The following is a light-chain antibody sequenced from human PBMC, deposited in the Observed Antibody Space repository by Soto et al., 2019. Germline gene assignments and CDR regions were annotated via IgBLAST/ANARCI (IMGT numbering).Light chain of an antibody. CDR3: QHYNSYSEA. CDR2: GAS. V-gene: IGKV3-15*01. J-gene: IGKJ1*01. Sequence: EIVMTQSPGTLSLSPGERATLSCRASQNILSNLAWYQQKPGQAPRLLIYGASTRATGIPARFSGSGSGTEFTLTISSLQPDDFATYYCQHYNSYSEAFGQGTKVDIK. CDR1: QNILSN.